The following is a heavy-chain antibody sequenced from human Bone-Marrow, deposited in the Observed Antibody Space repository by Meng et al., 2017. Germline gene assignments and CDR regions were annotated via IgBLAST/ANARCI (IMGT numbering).Heavy chain of an antibody. D-gene: IGHD6-19*01. V-gene: IGHV3-23*01. CDR2: ISGSGGST. Sequence: GESLKISCAASGFTFSSYAMSWVRQAPGKGLEWVSAISGSGGSTYYADSVKGRFTISRDNSKNTLYLQMNSLRAEDTAVYYCATATYLSGWTAERDYWGQGTQVTVSS. CDR1: GFTFSSYA. CDR3: ATATYLSGWTAERDY. J-gene: IGHJ4*02.